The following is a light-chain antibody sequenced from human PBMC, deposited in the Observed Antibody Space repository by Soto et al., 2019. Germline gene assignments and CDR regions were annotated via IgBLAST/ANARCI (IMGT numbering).Light chain of an antibody. V-gene: IGKV1-5*01. CDR1: QSISNR. CDR2: DAS. Sequence: GDRVTITCRASQSISNRLAWYQQKPGKAPKVVIYDASSLESGVPSRFSGSRSGTEFTLTISSLQPEDFASYYCLQDYGDSWTFGQGTKVDIK. CDR3: LQDYGDSWT. J-gene: IGKJ1*01.